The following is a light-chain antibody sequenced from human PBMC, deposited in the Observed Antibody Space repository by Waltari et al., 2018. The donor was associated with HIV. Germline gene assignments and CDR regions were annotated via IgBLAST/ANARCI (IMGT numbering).Light chain of an antibody. CDR2: GNN. V-gene: IGLV1-40*01. CDR1: SSNIGAGHD. J-gene: IGLJ2*01. CDR3: HCTDSSLMGPVV. Sequence: QSVLTQPPSVSGAPGQRVTISCTGNSSNIGAGHDVHWYRQLPGTAPKFLISGNNLRPSGVPYRFSVSKSGPSASLVITGLQADDEAVYYCHCTDSSLMGPVVFGGGTKLTVL.